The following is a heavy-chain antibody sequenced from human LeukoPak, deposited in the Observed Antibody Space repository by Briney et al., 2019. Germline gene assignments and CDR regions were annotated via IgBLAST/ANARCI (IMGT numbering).Heavy chain of an antibody. D-gene: IGHD6-6*01. CDR1: GGSFSDFY. CDR3: ARAGFALAPLRGTPFDY. V-gene: IGHV4-34*01. J-gene: IGHJ4*02. Sequence: SETLSLTCAVYGGSFSDFYWSWIRQPPGKGLEWVGEINHSGSANYNPSLKSRVTISVDTSKNQFSLKLGSVTAADTAVYYCARAGFALAPLRGTPFDYWGQGTLVTVSS. CDR2: INHSGSA.